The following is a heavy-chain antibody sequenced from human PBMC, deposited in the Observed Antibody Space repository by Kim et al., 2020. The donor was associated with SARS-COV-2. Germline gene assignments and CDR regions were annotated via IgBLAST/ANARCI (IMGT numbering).Heavy chain of an antibody. D-gene: IGHD2-15*01. CDR3: ARATAATEARV. J-gene: IGHJ4*02. Sequence: SETLSLTCTVSGGSISSYYWSWIRQPPGKGLEWIGYIHYSGSTNYNPSLKSRVTISVDTSKNQFSLRLSSVTAADTAVYYCARATAATEARVWGQGTLVTVSS. V-gene: IGHV4-59*13. CDR1: GGSISSYY. CDR2: IHYSGST.